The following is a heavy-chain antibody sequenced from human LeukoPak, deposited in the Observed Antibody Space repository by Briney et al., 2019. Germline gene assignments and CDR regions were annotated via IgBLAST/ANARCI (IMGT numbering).Heavy chain of an antibody. CDR2: ISSSGSTI. CDR3: ASLNGYPNADP. CDR1: GFTFSSYE. Sequence: PGGSLRLSCAASGFTFSSYEMNWVRQAPGKGLEWVSYISSSGSTIYYADSVKGRFTISRDSAKNSLYLQMNSLRAEDTAVYYCASLNGYPNADPWGQGTLVTVSS. V-gene: IGHV3-48*03. J-gene: IGHJ5*02. D-gene: IGHD3-9*01.